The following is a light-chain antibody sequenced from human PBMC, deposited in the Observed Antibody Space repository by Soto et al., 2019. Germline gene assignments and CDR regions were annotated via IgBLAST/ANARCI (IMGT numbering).Light chain of an antibody. CDR1: QSISSY. J-gene: IGKJ2*01. CDR3: QQSYSNPDT. Sequence: DIPMTQSPSSLSASVGDRVTITCRASQSISSYLNWYQQKPGKAPKLLIYAASSLQSGVPSRFSGSGSGTEFTLTISSLQPEDFATYYCQQSYSNPDTFGQGTKLEIK. V-gene: IGKV1-39*01. CDR2: AAS.